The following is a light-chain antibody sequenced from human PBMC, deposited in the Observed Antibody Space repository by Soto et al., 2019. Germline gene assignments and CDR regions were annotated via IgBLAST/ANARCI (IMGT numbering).Light chain of an antibody. CDR3: SSYAGSNNFPYV. CDR1: SSDVGGYNY. Sequence: QSALTKPPSASGSPGQSVTISCTGTSSDVGGYNYVSWYQQHPGKAPKLMIYEVSKRPSGVPDRFSGSKSGNTASLTVSGLQAEDEADYYCSSYAGSNNFPYVFGSGTKLTVL. CDR2: EVS. J-gene: IGLJ1*01. V-gene: IGLV2-8*01.